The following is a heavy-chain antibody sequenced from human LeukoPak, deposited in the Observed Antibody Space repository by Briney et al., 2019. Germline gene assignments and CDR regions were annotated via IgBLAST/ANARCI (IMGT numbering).Heavy chain of an antibody. V-gene: IGHV4-59*08. CDR2: IYYSGST. D-gene: IGHD6-6*01. CDR3: ARRRSSSSGDFDY. J-gene: IGHJ4*02. CDR1: GGSISSYY. Sequence: SETLSLTCTVSGGSISSYYWSWIRPPPEKGLERMGYIYYSGSTNYNPSLKSRVTISVDTSKNQFSLKLSSVTAADTAVYYCARRRSSSSGDFDYWGQGTLVTVSS.